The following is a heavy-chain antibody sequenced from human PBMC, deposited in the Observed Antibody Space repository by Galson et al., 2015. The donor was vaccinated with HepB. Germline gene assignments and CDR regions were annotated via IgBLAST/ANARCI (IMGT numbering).Heavy chain of an antibody. J-gene: IGHJ6*02. CDR1: GGTFSSYA. D-gene: IGHD3-9*01. V-gene: IGHV1-69*13. Sequence: SVKVSCKASGGTFSSYAISWVRQAPGQGLEWMGGIIPIFGTANYAQKFQGRVTITADESTSTAYMELSSLRSEDTAVYYCARVSRGDWVPPDYYYYGMDVWGQGTTVTVSS. CDR2: IIPIFGTA. CDR3: ARVSRGDWVPPDYYYYGMDV.